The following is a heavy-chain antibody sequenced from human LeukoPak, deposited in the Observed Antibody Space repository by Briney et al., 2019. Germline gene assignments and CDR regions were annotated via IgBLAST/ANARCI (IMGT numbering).Heavy chain of an antibody. CDR2: ISAYNGDT. D-gene: IGHD6-13*01. J-gene: IGHJ4*02. CDR1: GYTFTTYG. CDR3: ARDHSSSCQLLDY. V-gene: IGHV1-18*01. Sequence: ASVKVSCTASGYTFTTYGVTWVRQAPRQGLEWMGWISAYNGDTQHAQKFQGRITMTTETSTSTAYMELRSLRSDDTAVYYCARDHSSSCQLLDYWGQGTLVTVSS.